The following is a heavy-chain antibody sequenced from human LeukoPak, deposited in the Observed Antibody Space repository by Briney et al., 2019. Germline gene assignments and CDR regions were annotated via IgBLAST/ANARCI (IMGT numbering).Heavy chain of an antibody. CDR3: VRMYTNRWLLWR. J-gene: IGHJ4*02. Sequence: GGALILSCAAHEFTFRNYWIGSVRQAPGKGLEWVANIKQDGSEKYYVESVKGRFTISRDNAKNSLYLQMNSLRGEDTAVYYCVRMYTNRWLLWRWGEGTLVTVSS. D-gene: IGHD5/OR15-5a*01. V-gene: IGHV3-7*04. CDR1: EFTFRNYW. CDR2: IKQDGSEK.